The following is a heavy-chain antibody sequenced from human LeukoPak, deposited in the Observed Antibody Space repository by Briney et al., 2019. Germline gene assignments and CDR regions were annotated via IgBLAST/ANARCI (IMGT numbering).Heavy chain of an antibody. CDR2: TYTSGGT. D-gene: IGHD3-22*01. CDR1: GFTVSNSH. Sequence: GGSLRLSCAGSGFTVSNSHMNWVRQAPGKGPEWVSVTYTSGGTFYADSVKGRFTISRDNSRNTLDLQMNSLRAEDTAVYYCARDDGYDSSGSTYWGQGTLVTVSS. V-gene: IGHV3-66*01. CDR3: ARDDGYDSSGSTY. J-gene: IGHJ4*02.